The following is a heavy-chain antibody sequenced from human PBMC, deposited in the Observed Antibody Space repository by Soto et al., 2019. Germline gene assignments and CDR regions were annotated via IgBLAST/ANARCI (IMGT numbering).Heavy chain of an antibody. CDR1: GFTFSSYA. CDR3: AKHPYYDYVWGSYGPFDY. Sequence: HPGGSLRLSCAASGFTFSSYAMSWVRQAPGKGLEWVSAISGSGGSTYYADSVKGRFTISRDNSKNTLYLQMNSLRAEDTAVYYCAKHPYYDYVWGSYGPFDYWGQGTLVTVSS. J-gene: IGHJ4*02. D-gene: IGHD3-16*01. CDR2: ISGSGGST. V-gene: IGHV3-23*01.